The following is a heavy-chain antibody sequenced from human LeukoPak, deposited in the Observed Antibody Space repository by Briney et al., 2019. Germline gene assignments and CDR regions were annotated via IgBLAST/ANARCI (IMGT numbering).Heavy chain of an antibody. CDR2: ISHDGSNI. Sequence: GGSLRLSCAASGFTFSSYAMSWVRQAPGKGLEWVAVISHDGSNIYYGDSVKGRFSISRDSSKNTLYLQMNSLRVEDTAVYYCAKDPYRVVVATGNYLDPWGQGTLVTVSS. D-gene: IGHD2-15*01. CDR1: GFTFSSYA. V-gene: IGHV3-30*18. J-gene: IGHJ5*02. CDR3: AKDPYRVVVATGNYLDP.